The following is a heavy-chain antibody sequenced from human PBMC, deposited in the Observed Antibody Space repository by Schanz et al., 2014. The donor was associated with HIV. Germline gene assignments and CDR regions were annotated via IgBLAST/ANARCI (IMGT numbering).Heavy chain of an antibody. CDR3: ARDLMFTTPLLGMDV. CDR2: INPNSGGT. D-gene: IGHD3-16*01. CDR1: EYTLNGYY. V-gene: IGHV1-2*02. Sequence: QVQLLQSAAEVKKPGASVKVSCKASEYTLNGYYMHWVRQAPGQGLEWMGWINPNSGGTNYAQKFQGRVTMTRDTSISTAYMELTRLRYDDTAVYYCARDLMFTTPLLGMDVWGQGTTVTVSS. J-gene: IGHJ6*02.